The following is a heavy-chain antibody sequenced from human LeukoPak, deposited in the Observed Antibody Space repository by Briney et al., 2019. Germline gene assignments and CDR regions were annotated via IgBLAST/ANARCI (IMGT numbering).Heavy chain of an antibody. V-gene: IGHV4-59*01. CDR1: GGSISSYY. J-gene: IGHJ5*02. D-gene: IGHD1-26*01. Sequence: SETLPLTCTGSGGSISSYYWSWLRQPPGKGLEGIGYIYYSGSTNYNPSLKSRVTISVDTSKNQFSLKLSSVTAADTAVYYCARGGGSYYRWFDPWGQGTLVTVSS. CDR3: ARGGGSYYRWFDP. CDR2: IYYSGST.